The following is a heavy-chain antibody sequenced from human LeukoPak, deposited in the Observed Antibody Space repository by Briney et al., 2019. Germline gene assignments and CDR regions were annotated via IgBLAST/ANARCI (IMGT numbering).Heavy chain of an antibody. V-gene: IGHV3-33*01. CDR1: ASTFTTYG. J-gene: IGHJ6*02. CDR2: IWADGSNQ. Sequence: GGSLRLSCTASASTFTTYGFHWVRQAPGKGLEWVALIWADGSNQFSANSVKGRVNMARDNAKNTVYLQMDSLRVDDTAVYFCAREAVISGWSGDMDVWGQGTTVTVSS. CDR3: AREAVISGWSGDMDV. D-gene: IGHD6-19*01.